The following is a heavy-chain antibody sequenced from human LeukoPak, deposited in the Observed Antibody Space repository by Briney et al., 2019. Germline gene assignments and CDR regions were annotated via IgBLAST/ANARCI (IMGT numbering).Heavy chain of an antibody. CDR1: GFTFSNYA. D-gene: IGHD3-10*01. J-gene: IGHJ4*02. CDR2: ISGSGGST. Sequence: PGGSLRLSCVASGFTFSNYAMSWVRQAPGKGLEWVSAISGSGGSTYYADSLKGRFTISRDNSKNTLYLQMNSLRAEDTAVYYCARDRKITMVRGVIGDWGQGTLVTVSS. V-gene: IGHV3-23*01. CDR3: ARDRKITMVRGVIGD.